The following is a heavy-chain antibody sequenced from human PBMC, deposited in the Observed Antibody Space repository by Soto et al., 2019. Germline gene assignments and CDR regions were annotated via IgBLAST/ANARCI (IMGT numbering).Heavy chain of an antibody. CDR1: GYTFTGYY. CDR2: INPNSGGT. Sequence: ASVKVSCKASGYTFTGYYMHWVRQAPGQGLEWMGWINPNSGGTNYAQKFQGWVTMTRDTSISTAYMELSRLRSDDTAVYYCARDLVVGRYYYYGMDVWGQGTTVTVSS. V-gene: IGHV1-2*04. CDR3: ARDLVVGRYYYYGMDV. J-gene: IGHJ6*02. D-gene: IGHD5-12*01.